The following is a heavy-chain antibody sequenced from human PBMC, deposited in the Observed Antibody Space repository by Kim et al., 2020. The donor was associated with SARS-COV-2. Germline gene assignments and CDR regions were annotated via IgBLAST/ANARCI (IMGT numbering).Heavy chain of an antibody. CDR1: GCSFSSYN. CDR3: ARDLSSGWPGVCDF. D-gene: IGHD6-19*01. CDR2: ISRSSSTF. V-gene: IGHV3-48*02. Sequence: GGSLRLSCAASGCSFSSYNMNWVRQAPGKGLEWVSYISRSSSTFYYADSVKGRFTISRDNAKNSLFLQMNSLRDEDTAAYYCARDLSSGWPGVCDFWGQGTLVTVSS. J-gene: IGHJ4*02.